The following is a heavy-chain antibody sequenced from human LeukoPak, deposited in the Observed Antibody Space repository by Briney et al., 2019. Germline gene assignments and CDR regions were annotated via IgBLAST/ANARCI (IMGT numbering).Heavy chain of an antibody. Sequence: ASVKVSCKASGYTFTSYYMHWVRQAPGQGLEWMGIINPSGGSTSYAQKFQGRVTMTRDTSTSTVYMELSSLRSEDTAVYYYASRSHWEAFDIWGQGTMVTVSS. D-gene: IGHD1-26*01. V-gene: IGHV1-46*01. CDR3: ASRSHWEAFDI. CDR2: INPSGGST. J-gene: IGHJ3*02. CDR1: GYTFTSYY.